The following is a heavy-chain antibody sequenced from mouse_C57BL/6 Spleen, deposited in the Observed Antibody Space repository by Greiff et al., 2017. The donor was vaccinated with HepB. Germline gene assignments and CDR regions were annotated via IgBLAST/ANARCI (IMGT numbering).Heavy chain of an antibody. J-gene: IGHJ4*01. CDR1: GYTFTSYW. V-gene: IGHV1-69*01. CDR2: IDPSDSYT. CDR3: ARLVTTYYYAMDY. Sequence: QVQLKQPGAELVMPGASVKLSCKASGYTFTSYWMHWVKQRPGQGLEWIGEIDPSDSYTNYNQKFKGKSTLTVDKSSSTAYMQLSSLTSEDSAVYYCARLVTTYYYAMDYWGQGTSVTVSS. D-gene: IGHD2-1*01.